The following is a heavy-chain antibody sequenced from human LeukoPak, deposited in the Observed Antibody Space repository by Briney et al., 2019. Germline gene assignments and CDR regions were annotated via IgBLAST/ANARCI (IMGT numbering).Heavy chain of an antibody. CDR1: GGSISSYY. D-gene: IGHD3-9*01. J-gene: IGHJ4*02. CDR2: IYYSGST. CDR3: ARTSGLRYFDWLSGPNYFDY. V-gene: IGHV4-59*12. Sequence: HSETLSLTCTVSGGSISSYYWSWIRQPPGKGLEWIGYIYYSGSTNYNPSLKSRVTISVDTSKNQFSLKLSSVTAADTAVYYCARTSGLRYFDWLSGPNYFDYWGQGTLVTVSS.